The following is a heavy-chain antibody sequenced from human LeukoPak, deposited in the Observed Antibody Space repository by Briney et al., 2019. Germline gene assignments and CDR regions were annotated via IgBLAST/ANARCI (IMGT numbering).Heavy chain of an antibody. Sequence: SETLSLTCTVSGGSISSYYWSWIRQPPGKGLEWIGRIYTSGSTNYNPSLKSRGTMSVDTSKNQFSLKMSYVTAADTAVYYCAREFYCSSTSCYSYAFDIWGQGTMVTVSS. D-gene: IGHD2-2*02. J-gene: IGHJ3*02. V-gene: IGHV4-4*07. CDR2: IYTSGST. CDR1: GGSISSYY. CDR3: AREFYCSSTSCYSYAFDI.